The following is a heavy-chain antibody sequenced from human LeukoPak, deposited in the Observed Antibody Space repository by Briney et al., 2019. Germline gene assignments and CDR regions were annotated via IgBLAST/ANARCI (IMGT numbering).Heavy chain of an antibody. CDR3: ARVLGYYGSGSNYGMDV. D-gene: IGHD3-10*01. CDR2: FLSSSSYI. V-gene: IGHV3-21*01. CDR1: GFTFRNYN. Sequence: GGSLRLSCAASGFTFRNYNMNWVRQAPGQGLEWFSSFLSSSSYIYYADSVKGRFTISRDNAKNSLYLQMNSLRAEDTAVYYCARVLGYYGSGSNYGMDVWGQGTTVTVSS. J-gene: IGHJ6*02.